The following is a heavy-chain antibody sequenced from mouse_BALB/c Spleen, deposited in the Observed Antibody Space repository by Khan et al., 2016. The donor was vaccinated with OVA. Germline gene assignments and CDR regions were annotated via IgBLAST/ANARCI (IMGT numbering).Heavy chain of an antibody. CDR1: GFTFSSFG. CDR2: ISSDSSTI. V-gene: IGHV5-17*02. Sequence: EVELVESGGGLVQPGGSRKLSCAASGFTFSSFGMHWVRQAPEKGLEWVAYISSDSSTIYYADTVKGRFTISRDNPKNTLFLQLTSLRSEDTAMYYCARSSPYYYDSSAWFAYWGQGTLVTVSA. CDR3: ARSSPYYYDSSAWFAY. J-gene: IGHJ3*01. D-gene: IGHD1-1*01.